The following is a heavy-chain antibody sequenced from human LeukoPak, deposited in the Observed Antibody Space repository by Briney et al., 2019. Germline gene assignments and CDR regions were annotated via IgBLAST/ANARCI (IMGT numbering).Heavy chain of an antibody. D-gene: IGHD3-10*01. Sequence: GGSLRLSCAASGFTFSTYSMSWVRQAPGKGLEWVSVISGNGGDTFYADSVKGRFTISRDDPHNTLYLQMNSLRAEDTAVYFCARGGVDYYGSGTYYLMYYFDYWGQGALVTVSS. CDR3: ARGGVDYYGSGTYYLMYYFDY. V-gene: IGHV3-23*01. CDR2: ISGNGGDT. J-gene: IGHJ4*02. CDR1: GFTFSTYS.